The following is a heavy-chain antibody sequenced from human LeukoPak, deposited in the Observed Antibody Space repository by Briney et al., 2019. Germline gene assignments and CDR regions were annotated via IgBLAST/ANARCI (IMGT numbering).Heavy chain of an antibody. CDR1: GSPLAQLS. CDR3: ATGPSMVRGAFDY. V-gene: IGHV1-24*01. Sequence: ALVRASCTLSGSPLAQLSMPWGGQAPGPGGGWRGGFDPEDGETIYAHKFQSRDTMTEDTSPDTAYMELSTLRSEDTAVSYCATGPSMVRGAFDYGGQGTLATVSA. D-gene: IGHD3-10*01. J-gene: IGHJ4*02. CDR2: FDPEDGET.